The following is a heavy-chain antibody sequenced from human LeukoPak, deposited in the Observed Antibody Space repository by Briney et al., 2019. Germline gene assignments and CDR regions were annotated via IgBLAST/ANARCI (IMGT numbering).Heavy chain of an antibody. Sequence: PSETLSLTCTVSGGSISSYYWSWIRQPPGKGLEWIGYIYYSGSTNYNPSLKSRVTISVDTSKSQFSLKLSSVTAADTAVYYCARDTYYYDSSGYSPFYYYYGMDVWGQGTTVTVSS. CDR3: ARDTYYYDSSGYSPFYYYYGMDV. CDR1: GGSISSYY. V-gene: IGHV4-59*01. CDR2: IYYSGST. D-gene: IGHD3-22*01. J-gene: IGHJ6*02.